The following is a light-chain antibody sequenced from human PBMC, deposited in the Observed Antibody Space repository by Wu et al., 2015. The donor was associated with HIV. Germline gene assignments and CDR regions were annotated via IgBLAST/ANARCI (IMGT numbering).Light chain of an antibody. J-gene: IGKJ3*01. CDR1: QSVGSY. CDR3: QQYGSSRFT. CDR2: NAS. V-gene: IGKV3-11*01. Sequence: EIVLTQSPATLSLSPGERATLSCRASQSVGSYLAWYQKKPGQAPRLLIYNASDRATGIPARFSGSGSGTDFTLTISSLEPEDFAVYYCQQYGSSRFTFGPGTKVDIK.